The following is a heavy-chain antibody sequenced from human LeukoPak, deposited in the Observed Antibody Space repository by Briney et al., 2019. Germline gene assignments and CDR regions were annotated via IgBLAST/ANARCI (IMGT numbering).Heavy chain of an antibody. CDR3: AGGAQWLAHDY. V-gene: IGHV4-59*08. CDR1: GGSISNYY. Sequence: SETLSLTCTVPGGSISNYYWSWIRQPPGKGLEWIGSLYHSGSTNYNPSLNSRVTILVDTSKNQFSLKLTSVTAADTAIYYCAGGAQWLAHDYWGQGTLVTVSS. CDR2: LYHSGST. D-gene: IGHD6-19*01. J-gene: IGHJ4*02.